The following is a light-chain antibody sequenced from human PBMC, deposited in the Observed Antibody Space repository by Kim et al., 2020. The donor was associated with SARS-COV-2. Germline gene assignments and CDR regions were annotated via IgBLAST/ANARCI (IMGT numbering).Light chain of an antibody. CDR2: RTS. V-gene: IGKV3-20*01. CDR1: QSVSSIY. CDR3: QQYSNSLGT. J-gene: IGKJ2*02. Sequence: DIVLTQSPDTLSLSPGEGATLSCRASQSVSSIYLAWYQQKLGQAPRLLIYRTSIRATGIPDRFSGSGSGTDFTLTISRLEPEDFAVYHCQQYSNSLGTFGQGTKWRS.